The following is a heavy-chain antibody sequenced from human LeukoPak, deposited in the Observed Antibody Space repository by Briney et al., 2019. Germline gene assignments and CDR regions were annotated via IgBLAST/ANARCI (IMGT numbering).Heavy chain of an antibody. CDR2: IRYDGSNK. V-gene: IGHV3-30*02. CDR1: GFTFSSYG. CDR3: VKEAGTD. D-gene: IGHD1-1*01. J-gene: IGHJ4*02. Sequence: PGGSLRLSCAASGFTFSSYGMHWVRQAPGKGLEWVAFIRYDGSNKYYADSVKGRFTISRDNAKNSLYLQMNSLRADDTAVYYCVKEAGTDWGQGTLVTVSS.